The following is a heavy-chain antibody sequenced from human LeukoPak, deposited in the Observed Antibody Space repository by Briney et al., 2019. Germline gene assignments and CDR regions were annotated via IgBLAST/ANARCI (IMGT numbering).Heavy chain of an antibody. J-gene: IGHJ2*01. D-gene: IGHD4-17*01. CDR1: GGSISNYY. CDR2: VYYSGSA. CDR3: AKDYGDYGVPFWYFDL. Sequence: PSETLSLTCTVSGGSISNYYWNWVRQPPGKGLEWIGYVYYSGSATYNPSLKSRVTISVDTSNNQFSLKLRSVTAADTAVYYCAKDYGDYGVPFWYFDLWGRGTLVGVSS. V-gene: IGHV4-59*01.